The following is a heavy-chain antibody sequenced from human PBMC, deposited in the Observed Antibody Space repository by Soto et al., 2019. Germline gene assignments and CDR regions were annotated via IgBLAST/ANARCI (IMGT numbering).Heavy chain of an antibody. CDR3: ARVVTNSWYFDL. D-gene: IGHD4-17*01. Sequence: EVQLVESGGGLVQPGGSLRLSCAASGFTFSDPYMDWVRQAPGKGLEWVGRTRNKANSYTTEYAASVKGRFTISRDDSRNSLYLQMNSLKTEDTSVYYYARVVTNSWYFDLWGRGTLVTVSS. J-gene: IGHJ2*01. CDR1: GFTFSDPY. V-gene: IGHV3-72*01. CDR2: TRNKANSYTT.